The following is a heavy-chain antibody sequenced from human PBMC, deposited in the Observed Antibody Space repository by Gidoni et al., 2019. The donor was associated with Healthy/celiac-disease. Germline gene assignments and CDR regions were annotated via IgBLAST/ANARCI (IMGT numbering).Heavy chain of an antibody. CDR2: IIPIFGTA. Sequence: QVQLVQSGAEVKKPVSSVMLSCTASGGIFSSYAISWVRQAPGQGLEWMGGIIPIFGTANYAQKFQGRVTITADESTSTAYMELSSLRSEDTAVYYCARGSYGDSRYYFDYWGQGTLVTVSS. CDR3: ARGSYGDSRYYFDY. J-gene: IGHJ4*02. D-gene: IGHD4-17*01. V-gene: IGHV1-69*01. CDR1: GGIFSSYA.